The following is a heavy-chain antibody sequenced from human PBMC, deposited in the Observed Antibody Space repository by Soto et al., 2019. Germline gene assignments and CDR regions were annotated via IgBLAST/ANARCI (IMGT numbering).Heavy chain of an antibody. V-gene: IGHV3-23*01. J-gene: IGHJ3*02. CDR2: ILVGGST. CDR1: GFTCRSYD. D-gene: IGHD1-1*01. CDR3: AKATATGGGAFDI. Sequence: EVQMLEYGGGLVQPGGSLRLSCAASGFTCRSYDMSWVRQAPGKGLEWVSTILVGGSTYYADSVKGRLTISSDNSKNTLYLPMNSLTAGETAVYYCAKATATGGGAFDICGQGTMVTVSS.